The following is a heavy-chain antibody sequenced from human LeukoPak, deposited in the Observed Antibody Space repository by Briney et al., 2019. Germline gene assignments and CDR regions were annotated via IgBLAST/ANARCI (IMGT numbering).Heavy chain of an antibody. CDR1: GDSVSSNSAA. CDR2: TYYRSKWYN. Sequence: SQTLSLTCAISGDSVSSNSAAWTWIRQSPSRGLEWLGRTYYRSKWYNDYAVSVKSRITINPDTSKNQFSLHLNSVTPEDTAVYYCARARTQPAGYYFDYWGQGTLVTVSS. V-gene: IGHV6-1*01. J-gene: IGHJ4*02. D-gene: IGHD3-10*01. CDR3: ARARTQPAGYYFDY.